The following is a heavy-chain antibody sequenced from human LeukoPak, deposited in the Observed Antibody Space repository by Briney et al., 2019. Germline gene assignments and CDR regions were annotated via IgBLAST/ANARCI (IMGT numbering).Heavy chain of an antibody. CDR3: ARNPIVGATPYYYYGMDV. D-gene: IGHD1-26*01. V-gene: IGHV3-30-3*01. J-gene: IGHJ6*02. CDR2: ISYDGSNK. Sequence: GGSLRLSCAASGFTFSSYAMHWVRQAPGKGLEWVAVISYDGSNKYYADSVKGRFTISRDNSKNTLYLQMNSLRAEDTAVYYCARNPIVGATPYYYYGMDVWGQGTTVTVSS. CDR1: GFTFSSYA.